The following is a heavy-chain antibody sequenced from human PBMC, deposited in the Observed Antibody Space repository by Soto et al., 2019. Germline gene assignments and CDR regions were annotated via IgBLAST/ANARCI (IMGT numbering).Heavy chain of an antibody. J-gene: IGHJ1*01. D-gene: IGHD2-2*01. CDR2: IYSSVST. CDR1: GDSVSSYY. Sequence: SETLSLTCTVSGDSVSSYYWSWIRQPAGKGLEWIGRIYSSVSTNYNPSLKSRVTMSVDTSKNQFSLKLSSVTAADTAVYFCARDYPRCSRTSCYFQDWGQGTLVTVSS. CDR3: ARDYPRCSRTSCYFQD. V-gene: IGHV4-4*07.